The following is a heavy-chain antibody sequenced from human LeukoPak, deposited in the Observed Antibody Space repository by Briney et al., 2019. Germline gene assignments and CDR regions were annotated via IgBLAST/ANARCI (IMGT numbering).Heavy chain of an antibody. CDR1: GGSISSGGYY. D-gene: IGHD3-10*01. Sequence: SETLSLTCAVSGGSISSGGYYWSWIRQPPGKGLEWIGEINHSGSTNYNPSLKSRVTISVDTSKNQFSLKLSSVTAADTAVYYCARRGLRNDYWGQGTLVTVSS. V-gene: IGHV4-34*01. J-gene: IGHJ4*02. CDR2: INHSGST. CDR3: ARRGLRNDY.